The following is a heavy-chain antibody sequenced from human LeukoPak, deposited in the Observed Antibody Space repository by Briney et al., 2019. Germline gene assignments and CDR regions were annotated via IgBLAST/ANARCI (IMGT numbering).Heavy chain of an antibody. Sequence: PGGSLRLSCAASGFTFSSYGVHWVRQAPGKGLEWVAVISYDGSNKYYADSVKGRFTISRDNSKNTLYLQMNSLRAEDTAVYYCAKSIIDSWGQGTLVTVSS. V-gene: IGHV3-30*18. CDR2: ISYDGSNK. J-gene: IGHJ4*02. D-gene: IGHD2-21*01. CDR3: AKSIIDS. CDR1: GFTFSSYG.